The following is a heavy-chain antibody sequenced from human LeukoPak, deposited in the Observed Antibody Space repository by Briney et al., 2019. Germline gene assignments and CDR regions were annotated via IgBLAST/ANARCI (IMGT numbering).Heavy chain of an antibody. D-gene: IGHD3-10*01. Sequence: PSETLSLTCTVSGGSISSYYWSWIRQPAGKGREWIGRIYPSGSTNYNPSLESRVTMSVDTSKNQFSLKLSSVTAADTAVYYCARADYGSGSYYNSNWFDPWGQGTLVTVSS. CDR1: GGSISSYY. CDR3: ARADYGSGSYYNSNWFDP. CDR2: IYPSGST. J-gene: IGHJ5*02. V-gene: IGHV4-4*07.